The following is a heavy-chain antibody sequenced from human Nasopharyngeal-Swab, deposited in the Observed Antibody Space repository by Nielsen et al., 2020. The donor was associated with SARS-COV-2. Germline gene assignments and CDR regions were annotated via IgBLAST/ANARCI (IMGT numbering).Heavy chain of an antibody. V-gene: IGHV3-33*01. Sequence: GESLKISCAASGFTFSSYGMHWVRQAPGKGLEWVAVIWYDGSNKYYADSVKGRFTISRDNSKNTLYLQMNSPRAEDTAVYYCARGPRLLRFLEWLFSLDAFDIWGQGTMVTVSS. J-gene: IGHJ3*02. D-gene: IGHD3-3*01. CDR2: IWYDGSNK. CDR3: ARGPRLLRFLEWLFSLDAFDI. CDR1: GFTFSSYG.